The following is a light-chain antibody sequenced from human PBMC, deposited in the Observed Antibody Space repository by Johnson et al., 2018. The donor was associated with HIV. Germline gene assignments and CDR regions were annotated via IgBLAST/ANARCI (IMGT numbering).Light chain of an antibody. CDR1: SSNIGNNY. J-gene: IGLJ1*01. V-gene: IGLV1-51*02. CDR2: ENN. CDR3: GTWDSSLSAHYI. Sequence: QSVLTQPPSVSAAPGQKVDISCSGSSSNIGNNYVSWYQQFPGTAPKLLIYENNKRPSGVPDRFSDSKSGTSATLGITGLQTGDEADYYCGTWDSSLSAHYIFGTGTKVTVL.